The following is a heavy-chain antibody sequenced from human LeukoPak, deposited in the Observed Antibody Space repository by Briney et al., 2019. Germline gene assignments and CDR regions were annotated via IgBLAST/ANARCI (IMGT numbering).Heavy chain of an antibody. CDR2: IIPILGIA. Sequence: ASVKVSCKASGGTFSSYAISWVRQAPGQGLEWMGRIIPILGIANYAQKFQGRVTITADKSTSTAYMELSSLRSEDTAVYYCARDPVHYDYVWGRSCYFDYWGQGTLVTVAS. CDR3: ARDPVHYDYVWGRSCYFDY. V-gene: IGHV1-69*04. J-gene: IGHJ4*02. D-gene: IGHD3-16*01. CDR1: GGTFSSYA.